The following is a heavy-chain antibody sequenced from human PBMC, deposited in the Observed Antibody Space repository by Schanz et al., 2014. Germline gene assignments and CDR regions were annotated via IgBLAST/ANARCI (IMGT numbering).Heavy chain of an antibody. V-gene: IGHV1-2*04. Sequence: QVQLVQSGAEMKKPGASVKVSCKASGYTFTGYYMHWVRQAPGQGLEWMGWINPNSGTTNYAQKFQGWGTMTRDTSISTAYMELSRLKSDDTAVYYCARLSVAGRPHVNCWYVDLWGRGTLVTVSS. CDR3: ARLSVAGRPHVNCWYVDL. CDR2: INPNSGTT. CDR1: GYTFTGYY. D-gene: IGHD6-19*01. J-gene: IGHJ2*01.